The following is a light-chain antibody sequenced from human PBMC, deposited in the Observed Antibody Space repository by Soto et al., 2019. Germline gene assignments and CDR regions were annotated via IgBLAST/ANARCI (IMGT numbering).Light chain of an antibody. CDR3: QSFDSSNQV. J-gene: IGLJ3*02. CDR1: SGGIASNY. Sequence: NFMLTQPHSVSASPGKTVTISCTRSSGGIASNYVQWYQQRPGSSPTTVIFEDNQRPSGVPDRFSGSIDSSSNSASLTISGLKTEDEADYYCQSFDSSNQVFGGGTKLTVL. CDR2: EDN. V-gene: IGLV6-57*01.